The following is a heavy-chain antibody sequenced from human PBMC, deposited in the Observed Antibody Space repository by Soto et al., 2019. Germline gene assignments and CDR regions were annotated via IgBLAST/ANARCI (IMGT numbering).Heavy chain of an antibody. CDR1: GFPFRSYG. V-gene: IGHV3-33*01. D-gene: IGHD2-15*01. Sequence: PGGSLRLSCAASGFPFRSYGMHWVRPAPGKGLEWVAVIWYDGSNKYYADSVKGRFTISRDNSKNTLYLQMNSLRAEDTAVYYCARDPSTSPYCSGGSCYSLGYFDYWGQGTLVTVSS. J-gene: IGHJ4*02. CDR2: IWYDGSNK. CDR3: ARDPSTSPYCSGGSCYSLGYFDY.